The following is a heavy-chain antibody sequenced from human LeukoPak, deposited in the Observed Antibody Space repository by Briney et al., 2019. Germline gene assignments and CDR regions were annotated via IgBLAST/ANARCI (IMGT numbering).Heavy chain of an antibody. D-gene: IGHD6-19*01. CDR1: GGSISSGDYY. J-gene: IGHJ4*02. V-gene: IGHV4-39*07. Sequence: SETLSLTCTVSGGSISSGDYYWSWIRQPPGKGLEWIGYISYSGSTNSGKSTNYNPSLKSRVTVSMDTSNNQFSPRVTSVTAADTGVYYCASEGLALAGNFYWGQGALVTVSS. CDR3: ASEGLALAGNFY. CDR2: ISYSGSTNSGKST.